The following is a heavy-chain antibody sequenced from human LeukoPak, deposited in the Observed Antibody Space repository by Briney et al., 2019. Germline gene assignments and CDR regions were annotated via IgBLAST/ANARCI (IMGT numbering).Heavy chain of an antibody. CDR2: INSDGSIT. J-gene: IGHJ3*01. V-gene: IGHV3-74*01. CDR3: ANNRYSSRWRGAFDV. D-gene: IGHD6-13*01. CDR1: GFTFTTYW. Sequence: PGGSLRLSCAASGFTFTTYWMHWVRQAPGKGLVWVSHINSDGSITSYADSVKGRFTISRDNAKNTLYLQMNSLRAEDTALYYCANNRYSSRWRGAFDVWGQGTMVTVSS.